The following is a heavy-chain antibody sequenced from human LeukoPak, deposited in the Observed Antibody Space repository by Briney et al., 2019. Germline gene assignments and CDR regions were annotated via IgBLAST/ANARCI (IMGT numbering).Heavy chain of an antibody. V-gene: IGHV4-34*01. CDR3: ARGLNGYPGGTY. J-gene: IGHJ4*02. Sequence: KPSETLSLTCAVYGVSFSGYYWSWIRQPPGKGLEWIGEINHSGSTNYNPSLKSRVTISVDTSKNQFSLKLSSVTAADTAVYYCARGLNGYPGGTYWGQGTLVTVSS. CDR1: GVSFSGYY. CDR2: INHSGST. D-gene: IGHD5-18*01.